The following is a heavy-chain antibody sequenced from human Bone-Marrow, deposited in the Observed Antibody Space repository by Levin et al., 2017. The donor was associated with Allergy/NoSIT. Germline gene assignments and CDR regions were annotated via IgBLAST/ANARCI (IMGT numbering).Heavy chain of an antibody. J-gene: IGHJ3*01. CDR2: IHRSGLT. D-gene: IGHD7-27*01. CDR3: ARGGPQNWVAFDF. CDR1: GGSVSSGNYY. V-gene: IGHV4-61*01. Sequence: NSSETLSLTRSVSGGSVSSGNYYWTWIRQPPGKGLEWIGYIHRSGLTAYHPALESRVTISVDTSKNQFSLKQTSVTTGDTALYYCARGGPQNWVAFDFWGPGTMVTVSP.